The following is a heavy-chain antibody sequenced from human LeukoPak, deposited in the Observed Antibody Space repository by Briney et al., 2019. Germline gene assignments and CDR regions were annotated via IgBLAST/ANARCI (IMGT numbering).Heavy chain of an antibody. D-gene: IGHD1-26*01. CDR3: ATTRWELLGPFDY. CDR2: IYYSGST. CDR1: GDSISTTY. V-gene: IGHV4-59*08. J-gene: IGHJ4*02. Sequence: KTSETLSLTCTVSGDSISTTYWSWIRHSPGKGLEWIGYIYYSGSTNYNPSLKSRVTISVDTSKNQFTLKLSSVTAADTAVYYCATTRWELLGPFDYWGQGTLVTVSS.